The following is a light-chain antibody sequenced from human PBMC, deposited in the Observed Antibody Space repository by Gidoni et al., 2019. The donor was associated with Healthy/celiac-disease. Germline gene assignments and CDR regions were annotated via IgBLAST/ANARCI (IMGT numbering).Light chain of an antibody. CDR2: EAN. J-gene: IGLJ2*01. V-gene: IGLV6-57*01. CDR3: QSYDSSTVV. CDR1: SGSIASNY. Sequence: NFMLTQPHSVSESPGKTVTISCTRSSGSIASNYVQWYQQRPGSSPTTVIYEANQRPSGVPDRFSGSIDRSSNSASLTISGLKTEDEADYYCQSYDSSTVVFGGGTKLTVL.